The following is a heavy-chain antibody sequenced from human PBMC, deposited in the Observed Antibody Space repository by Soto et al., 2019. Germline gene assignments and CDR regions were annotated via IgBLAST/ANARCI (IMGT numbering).Heavy chain of an antibody. CDR3: AHVYGGYDNFDY. D-gene: IGHD5-12*01. J-gene: IGHJ4*02. V-gene: IGHV2-5*02. CDR1: GFSLSTSGVG. Sequence: QITLKESGPTLVKPTQTLTLTCTFSGFSLSTSGVGVGWIRQPPGKALEWLALIYWDDDKRYSPSLKSRLTSTKDTSKNQVVLTRTNMDPVDTATYYCAHVYGGYDNFDYWGQGTLVTVSS. CDR2: IYWDDDK.